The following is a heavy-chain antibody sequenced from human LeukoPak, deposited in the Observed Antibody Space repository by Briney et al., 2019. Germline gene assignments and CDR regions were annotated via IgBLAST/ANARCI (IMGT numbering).Heavy chain of an antibody. CDR1: GYTLTELS. CDR2: FDPEDGET. D-gene: IGHD3-3*01. CDR3: ATALLIFGVVHDAFDI. Sequence: ASVKVSCKVSGYTLTELSMHWVQQAPGKGLEWMGGFDPEDGETIYAQKFQGRVTMTEVTSTDTAYMELSSLRSEDTAVYYCATALLIFGVVHDAFDIWGQGTLVTVSS. J-gene: IGHJ3*02. V-gene: IGHV1-24*01.